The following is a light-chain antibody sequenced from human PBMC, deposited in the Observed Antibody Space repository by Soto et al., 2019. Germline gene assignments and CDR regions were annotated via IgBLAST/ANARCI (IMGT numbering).Light chain of an antibody. CDR3: SSYTSSSTLV. CDR1: SSDIGDYNY. Sequence: QSALTQPASVSGSPGQSITISCTGTSSDIGDYNYVSWYQQHPGKAPKLMIYEVSNRPSGVSNRFSGSKSGNTASLNISGLQAEDDADYYFSSYTSSSTLVFGTGTKLTVL. J-gene: IGLJ1*01. CDR2: EVS. V-gene: IGLV2-14*01.